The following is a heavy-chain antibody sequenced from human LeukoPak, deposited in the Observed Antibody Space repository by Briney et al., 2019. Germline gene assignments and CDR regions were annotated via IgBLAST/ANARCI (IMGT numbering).Heavy chain of an antibody. CDR3: AEAFWSGSIYYFDY. V-gene: IGHV3-23*01. J-gene: IGHJ4*02. Sequence: GGSLRLSCAASGFTFSSYAMSWVRQAPGKGLEWVSAISGSGGSTYYADSVKGRFTISRDNSKNTLYLQMNSLRAEDTAVYYCAEAFWSGSIYYFDYWGQGTLVTVSS. CDR1: GFTFSSYA. D-gene: IGHD3-3*01. CDR2: ISGSGGST.